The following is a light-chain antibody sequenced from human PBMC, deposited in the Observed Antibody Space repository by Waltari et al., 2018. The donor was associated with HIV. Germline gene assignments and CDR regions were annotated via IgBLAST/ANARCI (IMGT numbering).Light chain of an antibody. V-gene: IGLV1-47*01. Sequence: QSVLTQPPSASGTPGQRVTISCSGSSSNIGINYVYWYQQLPGPAPKLLIYRNNQRPSGVPDLFSGSKSGTSASLAISGLRSDDEGDYYCAAWDDSLSGVIFGGGTKLTVL. CDR2: RNN. CDR1: SSNIGINY. CDR3: AAWDDSLSGVI. J-gene: IGLJ2*01.